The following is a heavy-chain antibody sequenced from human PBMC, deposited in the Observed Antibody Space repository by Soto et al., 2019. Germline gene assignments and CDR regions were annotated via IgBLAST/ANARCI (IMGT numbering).Heavy chain of an antibody. CDR3: ARMGDSSGYSGWFDP. J-gene: IGHJ5*02. D-gene: IGHD3-22*01. CDR2: IYSGGST. Sequence: EVPLVESGGGLVQPGGSLRLSCAASGFTVSSNYMSWVRQAPGKGLEWVSVIYSGGSTYYDASVKGRFTISRDNSKNTPYLQMSSLRAEDTAVYYCARMGDSSGYSGWFDPWGQGTLVTVSS. V-gene: IGHV3-66*01. CDR1: GFTVSSNY.